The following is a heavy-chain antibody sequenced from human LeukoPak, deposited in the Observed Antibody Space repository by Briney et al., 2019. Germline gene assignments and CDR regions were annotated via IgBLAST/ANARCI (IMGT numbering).Heavy chain of an antibody. V-gene: IGHV4-59*08. Sequence: SETLSLTCIVSGGSISSYYWSWIRQPPGKGLEWIGYIFSSGSTNSNPSLKSRVTISVDTSKIQFSLKMTSVTAADTAVYYCARQGSGGRAFDIWGQGTMVTVSS. J-gene: IGHJ3*02. CDR2: IFSSGST. CDR1: GGSISSYY. CDR3: ARQGSGGRAFDI. D-gene: IGHD1-26*01.